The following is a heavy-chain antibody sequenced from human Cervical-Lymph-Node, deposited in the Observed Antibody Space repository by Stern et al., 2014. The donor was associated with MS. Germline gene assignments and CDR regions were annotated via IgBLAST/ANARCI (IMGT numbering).Heavy chain of an antibody. CDR1: GFTFTSYG. CDR3: ARSLLGSENAFDN. Sequence: QDQLVQSGAEVKKPGASVKVSCKASGFTFTSYGISWVRQAPGQGLEWMGWNMDYDGNPKDAKDLQGRVTMTTDTSTSTAYMELRNLRTDDKAVYYCARSLLGSENAFDNWGQGTMVTVSS. V-gene: IGHV1-18*01. D-gene: IGHD2-15*01. CDR2: NMDYDGNP. J-gene: IGHJ3*02.